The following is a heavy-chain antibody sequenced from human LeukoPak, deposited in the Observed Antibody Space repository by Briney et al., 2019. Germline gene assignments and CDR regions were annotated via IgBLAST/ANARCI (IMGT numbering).Heavy chain of an antibody. D-gene: IGHD5-18*01. J-gene: IGHJ3*02. CDR2: IYYSGST. CDR1: GGSISSYY. CDR3: ARVLRRYSYGVDAFDI. Sequence: RSSETLSLTCTVSGGSISSYYLSWIRQPPGKGLEWIGYIYYSGSTNYNPSLKSRVTISVDTSKNQFSLKLSSVTAADTAVYYCARVLRRYSYGVDAFDIWGQGTMVTVSS. V-gene: IGHV4-59*01.